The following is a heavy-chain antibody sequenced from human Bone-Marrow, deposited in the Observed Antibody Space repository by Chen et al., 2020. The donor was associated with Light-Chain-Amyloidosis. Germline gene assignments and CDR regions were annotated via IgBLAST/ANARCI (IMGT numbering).Heavy chain of an antibody. V-gene: IGHV4-39*01. CDR1: RAPFISSSYS. CDR2: IYFNGGT. D-gene: IGHD1-26*01. CDR3: ARGSGWREGLY. J-gene: IGHJ4*02. Sequence: QLQLHDSGPGLLRPSETLSLPCNVSRAPFISSSYSWAWFRQSHGRGLEWIGSIYFNGGTYYNPSLKSRVNLSVDTSKSQFSINLRSLTATDTAVYFCARGSGWREGLYWGPGTLVTVSS.